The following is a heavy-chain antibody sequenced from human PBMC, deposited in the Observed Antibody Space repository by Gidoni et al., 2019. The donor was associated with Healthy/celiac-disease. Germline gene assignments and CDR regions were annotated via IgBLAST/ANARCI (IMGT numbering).Heavy chain of an antibody. CDR2: INSDGSST. CDR3: ARDDWNRNYYYYYGMDV. J-gene: IGHJ6*02. D-gene: IGHD1-1*01. V-gene: IGHV3-74*01. Sequence: EVQLVESGGGLVQPGGSRRLPCAASGFTFSSYWMHWGRQAPGKGLVWVSRINSDGSSTSYADSVKGRFTISRDNAKNTLYLQMNSLRAEDTAVYYCARDDWNRNYYYYYGMDVWGQGTTVTVSS. CDR1: GFTFSSYW.